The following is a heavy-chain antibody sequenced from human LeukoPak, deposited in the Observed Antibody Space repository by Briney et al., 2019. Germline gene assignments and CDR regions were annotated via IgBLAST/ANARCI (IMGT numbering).Heavy chain of an antibody. V-gene: IGHV4-59*01. CDR2: IYYSGST. Sequence: PSETLSLTCTVSGGSISSYYWSWIRQPPGKGLEWIGYIYYSGSTNYNPSLKSRVTISVDTSKNQFSLKLSSVTAADTAVYYWSRYNSYGYPYYFDYWGQGTLLTVSS. J-gene: IGHJ4*02. D-gene: IGHD5-18*01. CDR3: SRYNSYGYPYYFDY. CDR1: GGSISSYY.